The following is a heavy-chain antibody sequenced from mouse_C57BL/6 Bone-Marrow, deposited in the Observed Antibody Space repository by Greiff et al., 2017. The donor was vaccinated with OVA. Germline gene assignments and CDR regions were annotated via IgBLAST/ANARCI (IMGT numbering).Heavy chain of an antibody. J-gene: IGHJ1*03. CDR3: ARGTTDWYFDV. CDR1: GYSITSGYY. Sequence: EVKLEESGPGLVKPSQSLSLTCSVTGYSITSGYYWNWIRQFPGNKLEWMGYISYDGSNNYNPSLKNRISITRDTSKNQFFLKLNSVTTEDTATYYCARGTTDWYFDVWGTGTTVTVSS. CDR2: ISYDGSN. D-gene: IGHD5-1*01. V-gene: IGHV3-6*01.